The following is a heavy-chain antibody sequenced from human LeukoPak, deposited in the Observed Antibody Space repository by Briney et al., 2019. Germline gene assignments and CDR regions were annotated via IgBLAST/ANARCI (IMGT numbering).Heavy chain of an antibody. CDR1: GYTFTSYG. J-gene: IGHJ5*02. V-gene: IGHV1-18*01. CDR2: ISAYNGNT. CDR3: ARGHCSSTSCYSLEWFDP. Sequence: ASVKVSCKASGYTFTSYGISWVRQAPGQGLEWMGWISAYNGNTNYAQKLQGRVTMTTDTSTNTAYMELRSLRSDDTAVSYCARGHCSSTSCYSLEWFDPWGQGTLVTVSS. D-gene: IGHD2-2*02.